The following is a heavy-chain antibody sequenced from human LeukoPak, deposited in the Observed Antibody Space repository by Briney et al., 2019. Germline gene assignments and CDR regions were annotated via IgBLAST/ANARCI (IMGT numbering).Heavy chain of an antibody. D-gene: IGHD3-22*01. V-gene: IGHV1-2*02. Sequence: GASVKVSCKTSGYTFTPYYIHWVRQAPGQGLEWMGWINPNSGGTNYAQKFQGRVTMTRDTSISTAYMELSRLRTDDTAVYYCARHPYDSSGYYNWLDPWGQGTLVTVSS. CDR3: ARHPYDSSGYYNWLDP. J-gene: IGHJ5*02. CDR1: GYTFTPYY. CDR2: INPNSGGT.